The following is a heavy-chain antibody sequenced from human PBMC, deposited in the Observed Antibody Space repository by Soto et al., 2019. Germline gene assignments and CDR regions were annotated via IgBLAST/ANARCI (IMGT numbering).Heavy chain of an antibody. Sequence: GWSLRLSCAASGFTFSSYWMHWVRQAPGKGLVWVSRINSDGSSTSYADSVKGRFTISRDNAKNTLYLQMNSLRAEDTAVYYCARDIGGHTAMVTTWFDPWGQGTLVTASS. CDR3: ARDIGGHTAMVTTWFDP. CDR1: GFTFSSYW. J-gene: IGHJ5*02. CDR2: INSDGSST. D-gene: IGHD5-18*01. V-gene: IGHV3-74*01.